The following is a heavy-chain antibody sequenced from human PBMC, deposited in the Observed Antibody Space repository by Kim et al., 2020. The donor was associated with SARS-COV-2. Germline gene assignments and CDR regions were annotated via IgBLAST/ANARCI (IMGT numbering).Heavy chain of an antibody. D-gene: IGHD3-22*01. CDR3: ARDTLAYDSSGYYLKDPIYYYYGMDV. J-gene: IGHJ6*02. CDR1: GGSISGYY. V-gene: IGHV4-59*13. Sequence: SETLSLPCTVSGGSISGYYWSWIRQPPGKGLEWIGYIYYSGGTNYNPSLKSRVTISVDTSKNQFSLKLSSVTAADTAVYYCARDTLAYDSSGYYLKDPIYYYYGMDVWGQGTTVTVSS. CDR2: IYYSGGT.